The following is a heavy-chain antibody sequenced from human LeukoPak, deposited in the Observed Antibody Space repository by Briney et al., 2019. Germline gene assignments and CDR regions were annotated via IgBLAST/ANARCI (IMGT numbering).Heavy chain of an antibody. Sequence: PSETLSLTCTVSGGSISSYYWSWIRQPPVKGLEWIGYIYYSGSTNYNPSLKSRVTISVDTSKNQFSLKLSSVTAADTAVYYCARDRGYCSSTSCSPGYYYGMDVWGQGTTVTVSS. CDR3: ARDRGYCSSTSCSPGYYYGMDV. J-gene: IGHJ6*02. CDR2: IYYSGST. D-gene: IGHD2-2*01. V-gene: IGHV4-59*01. CDR1: GGSISSYY.